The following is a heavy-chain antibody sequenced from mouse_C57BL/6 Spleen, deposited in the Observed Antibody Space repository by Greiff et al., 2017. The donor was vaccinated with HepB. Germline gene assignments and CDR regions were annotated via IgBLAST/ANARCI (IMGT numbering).Heavy chain of an antibody. CDR1: GYTFTGYW. J-gene: IGHJ2*01. Sequence: QVQLQQSGAELMKPGASVKLSCKATGYTFTGYWIEWVKQRPGHGLEWIGEILPGSGSTNYNEKFKGKATFTADTSSNTAYMQLSSLTTEDSAIYYCARREGPYSGDYYGSIPHYFYYWGQGTTLTVSS. V-gene: IGHV1-9*01. CDR2: ILPGSGST. CDR3: ARREGPYSGDYYGSIPHYFYY. D-gene: IGHD1-1*01.